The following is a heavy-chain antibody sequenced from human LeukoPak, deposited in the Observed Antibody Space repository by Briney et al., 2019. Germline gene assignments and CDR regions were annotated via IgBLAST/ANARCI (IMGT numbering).Heavy chain of an antibody. D-gene: IGHD2-15*01. Sequence: GGSLGLSCAASGFTFSMYMMSWVRQAPGKGLEWVSAISSSGDYTQYADSVKGRFTISRDNSKNTLYLQLNSLKAEDTAVYYCATHPGGSDYYWGQGTLVTVSS. V-gene: IGHV3-23*01. J-gene: IGHJ4*02. CDR2: ISSSGDYT. CDR3: ATHPGGSDYY. CDR1: GFTFSMYM.